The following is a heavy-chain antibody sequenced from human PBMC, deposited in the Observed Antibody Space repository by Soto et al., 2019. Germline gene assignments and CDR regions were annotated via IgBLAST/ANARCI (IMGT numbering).Heavy chain of an antibody. CDR3: ASRVAAAALYYYYYGMDV. J-gene: IGHJ6*02. CDR2: IIPIFGTA. CDR1: GGTFSSYA. V-gene: IGHV1-69*13. Sequence: GASVKVSCKAPGGTFSSYAISWVRQAPGQGLEWMGGIIPIFGTANYAQKFQGRVTITADESTSTAYMELSSLRSEDTAVYYCASRVAAAALYYYYYGMDVWGQGTTVTVSS. D-gene: IGHD6-13*01.